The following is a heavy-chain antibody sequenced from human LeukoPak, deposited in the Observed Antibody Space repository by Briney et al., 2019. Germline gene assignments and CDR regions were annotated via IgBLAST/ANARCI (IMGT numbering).Heavy chain of an antibody. CDR3: ARGYYGSGSIERYNWFDP. V-gene: IGHV3-7*01. Sequence: GGSLRLSCAASGFTFSSSAMTWVRQAPGKGLEWVANIKQDGSEKYYVDSVKGRFTISRDNAKNSLCLQMNSLRAEDTAVYYCARGYYGSGSIERYNWFDPWGQGTLVTVSS. CDR2: IKQDGSEK. D-gene: IGHD3-10*01. CDR1: GFTFSSSA. J-gene: IGHJ5*02.